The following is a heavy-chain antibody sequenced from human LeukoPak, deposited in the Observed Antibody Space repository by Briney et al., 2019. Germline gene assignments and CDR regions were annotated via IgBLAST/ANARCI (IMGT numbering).Heavy chain of an antibody. Sequence: ASVKVSCKASGYTFTGYYMHWVRQAPGQGLEWMGRINPNSGGTNYAQKFQGRVTMTRDTSISTAYMELSRLRSDDTAVYYCARDPSYGGFPNDYWGQGTLVTVSS. D-gene: IGHD4-23*01. J-gene: IGHJ4*02. CDR1: GYTFTGYY. V-gene: IGHV1-2*06. CDR3: ARDPSYGGFPNDY. CDR2: INPNSGGT.